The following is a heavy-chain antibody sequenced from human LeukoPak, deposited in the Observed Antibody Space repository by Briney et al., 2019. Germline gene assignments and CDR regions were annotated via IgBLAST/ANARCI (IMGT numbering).Heavy chain of an antibody. CDR2: IYYSGSA. V-gene: IGHV4-59*01. CDR1: GGSLSGYY. J-gene: IGHJ4*02. D-gene: IGHD2-8*01. CDR3: ARIMLGYFDY. Sequence: PSETLSLTCTVSGGSLSGYYWTWIRQPPGKGLEWIGDIYYSGSASYNPSLKSRVTIPVDTSKNQFSLKLNSVTAADTAMYYCARIMLGYFDYWGQGNLVTVSS.